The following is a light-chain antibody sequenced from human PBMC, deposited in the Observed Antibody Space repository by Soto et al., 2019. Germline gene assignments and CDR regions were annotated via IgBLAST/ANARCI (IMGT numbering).Light chain of an antibody. V-gene: IGLV1-51*02. Sequence: QSVLTQPPSVSAAPGQKVTLSCSGSSSNIGNNYVSWYQQLPGTAPELLIYENDKRPSGIPDRFSGSKSGTSATLGITGLQTGDEADYYCGTWDSSLSAGVFGGGTKLTVL. CDR1: SSNIGNNY. CDR2: END. J-gene: IGLJ3*02. CDR3: GTWDSSLSAGV.